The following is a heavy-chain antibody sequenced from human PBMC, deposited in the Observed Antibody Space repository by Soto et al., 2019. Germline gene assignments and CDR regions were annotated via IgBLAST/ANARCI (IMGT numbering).Heavy chain of an antibody. Sequence: GGSLRLSCAASGFTFSSYGMHWVRQAPAKGLEWVAVIWYDGSNKYYADSVKGRFTISRDNSKNTLYLQMNSLRAEDTAVYYCALAAGTSRYYYGMDVWGKGTTVTISS. CDR3: ALAAGTSRYYYGMDV. V-gene: IGHV3-33*01. CDR2: IWYDGSNK. J-gene: IGHJ6*04. D-gene: IGHD6-13*01. CDR1: GFTFSSYG.